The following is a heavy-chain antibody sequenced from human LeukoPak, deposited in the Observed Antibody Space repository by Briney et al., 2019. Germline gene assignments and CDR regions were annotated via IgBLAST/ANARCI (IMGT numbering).Heavy chain of an antibody. CDR1: GYTFTSYD. CDR3: ARASLSPEYSSSSTVFDY. V-gene: IGHV1-8*03. CDR2: MNPNSGNT. J-gene: IGHJ4*02. Sequence: ASVKVSCKASGYTFTSYDINWVRQATGQGLEWMGWMNPNSGNTGYAQKFQGRVTLTRNTSVSTVDMELSSLRSEDTAVYYCARASLSPEYSSSSTVFDYWGQGTLVTVSS. D-gene: IGHD6-6*01.